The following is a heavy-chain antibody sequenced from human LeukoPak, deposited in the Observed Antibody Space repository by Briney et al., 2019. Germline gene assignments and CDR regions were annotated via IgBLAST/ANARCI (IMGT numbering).Heavy chain of an antibody. D-gene: IGHD3-16*01. CDR3: ARTRGLISYYYYYGMDV. V-gene: IGHV5-51*01. CDR1: GYTFINYW. CDR2: IYPDDSNA. J-gene: IGHJ6*02. Sequence: GESLKISCKGSGYTFINYWVGWVRQMPGKGLEWMGIIYPDDSNARYSPSFQGQVTISADKSTSTAYLQWSSLKASDTAMYYCARTRGLISYYYYYGMDVWGQGTTVTVSS.